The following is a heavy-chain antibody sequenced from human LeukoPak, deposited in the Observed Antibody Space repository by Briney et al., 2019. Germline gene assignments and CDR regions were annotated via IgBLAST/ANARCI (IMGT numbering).Heavy chain of an antibody. CDR1: GDTFSRYG. CDR3: ARVSYLALSFDY. J-gene: IGHJ4*02. CDR2: IIPLFGTA. V-gene: IGHV1-69*01. Sequence: ASVKVSCKASGDTFSRYGISWVRQAPGQGLEWMGGIIPLFGTAKYAQKFQGRVTITADESTSTAYLELSSLRFEDTAVYYCARVSYLALSFDYWGQGTLVTVSS. D-gene: IGHD1-26*01.